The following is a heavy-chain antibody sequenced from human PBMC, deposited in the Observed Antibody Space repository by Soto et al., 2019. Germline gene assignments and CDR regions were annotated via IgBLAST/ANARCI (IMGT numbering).Heavy chain of an antibody. J-gene: IGHJ6*04. D-gene: IGHD4-17*01. CDR2: ISSSSSYI. CDR3: ASPVHDYGGQVGNV. CDR1: GFTFSSYS. Sequence: GGSLRLSCAASGFTFSSYSMNWVRQAPGKGLEWVSSISSSSSYIYYADSVKGRFTISRDNAKNSLYLQMNSLRAEDTAVYYCASPVHDYGGQVGNVWGKGTTVTVSS. V-gene: IGHV3-21*01.